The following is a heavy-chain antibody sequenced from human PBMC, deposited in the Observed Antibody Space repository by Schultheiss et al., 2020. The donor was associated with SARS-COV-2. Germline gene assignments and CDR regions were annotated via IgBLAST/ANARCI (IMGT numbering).Heavy chain of an antibody. D-gene: IGHD4-23*01. CDR1: GGSISSYY. CDR2: IYYSGST. V-gene: IGHV4-59*12. J-gene: IGHJ5*02. Sequence: SETLSLTCTVSGGSISSYYWSWIRQPPGKGLEWIGYIYYSGSTNYNPSLKSRVTISVDTSKNQFSLKLSSVTAADTAVYYCARDGRSTVVTPAWFDPWGQGTLVTVSS. CDR3: ARDGRSTVVTPAWFDP.